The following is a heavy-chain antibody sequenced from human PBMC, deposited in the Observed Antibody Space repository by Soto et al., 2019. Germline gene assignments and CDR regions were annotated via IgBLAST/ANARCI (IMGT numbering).Heavy chain of an antibody. Sequence: QEQLVQSGPEVKKPGASVKVSCTASGYTFTGHYIHWVRQAPGQGLEWVGWINPDSGSTNSAQRFHGWVTMTRDTSINTAYLDVKSLKSDDAAVYYCARAPHPGEAPGSPGTFWGQGTLVTAPS. D-gene: IGHD3-10*01. CDR2: INPDSGST. V-gene: IGHV1-2*04. CDR1: GYTFTGHY. J-gene: IGHJ4*02. CDR3: ARAPHPGEAPGSPGTF.